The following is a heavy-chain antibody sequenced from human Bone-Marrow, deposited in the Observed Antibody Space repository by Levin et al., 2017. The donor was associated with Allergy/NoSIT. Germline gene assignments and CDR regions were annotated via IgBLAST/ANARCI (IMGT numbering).Heavy chain of an antibody. CDR3: AREVATVAGHPPDF. J-gene: IGHJ4*02. D-gene: IGHD6-19*01. CDR1: GFSFSSYG. Sequence: GGSLRLSCAASGFSFSSYGMHWVRQAPDKGLEWVAVISYDGSKKYEADSVKGRFTISRDNARNTVYLQLNSVRPDDTALYYCAREVATVAGHPPDFWGQGTLVTVSS. V-gene: IGHV3-30*19. CDR2: ISYDGSKK.